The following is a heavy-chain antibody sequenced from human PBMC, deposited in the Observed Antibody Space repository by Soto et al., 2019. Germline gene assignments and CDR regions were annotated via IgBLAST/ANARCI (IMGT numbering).Heavy chain of an antibody. Sequence: QVQLVQSGAEEKKPGASVKVSCKASGYTFTNYAMHWVRQAPGQRIEWMGWINAGNGNTKYSQKFQGRVTITRDTSASTAYMELSSLRSEGTAVYYCARGFPLCFDPWGQGTLVTVSS. V-gene: IGHV1-3*05. CDR3: ARGFPLCFDP. CDR1: GYTFTNYA. J-gene: IGHJ5*02. CDR2: INAGNGNT. D-gene: IGHD3-16*01.